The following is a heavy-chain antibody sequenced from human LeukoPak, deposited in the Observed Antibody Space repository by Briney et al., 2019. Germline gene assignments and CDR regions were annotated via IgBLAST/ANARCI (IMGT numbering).Heavy chain of an antibody. Sequence: GESLKISCKGSGYSFTSYRIGWVRQMPGKGLEWMGIIYPGDSDTRYSPSFQGQVTISADKSISTAYLQWSSLKTSDTAMYYCARQSASSGYPRWGQGTLVTVSS. CDR2: IYPGDSDT. D-gene: IGHD3-22*01. J-gene: IGHJ4*02. CDR1: GYSFTSYR. V-gene: IGHV5-51*01. CDR3: ARQSASSGYPR.